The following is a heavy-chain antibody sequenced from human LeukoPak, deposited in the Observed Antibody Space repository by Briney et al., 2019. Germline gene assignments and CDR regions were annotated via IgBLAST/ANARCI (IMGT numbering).Heavy chain of an antibody. Sequence: GGSLRLSCPASGFTFSSYSMNWVRQAPGKGLEWVSSIRTSSSYIYYADLVKGRLTLSRHTAKNSLYLQRNSVRAEDRAVYYCARVGDVWGKGTTVTVSS. CDR1: GFTFSSYS. V-gene: IGHV3-21*01. J-gene: IGHJ6*04. CDR3: ARVGDV. CDR2: IRTSSSYI.